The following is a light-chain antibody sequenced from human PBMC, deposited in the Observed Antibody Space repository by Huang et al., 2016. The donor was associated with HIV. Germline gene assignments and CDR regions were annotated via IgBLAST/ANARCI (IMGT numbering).Light chain of an antibody. Sequence: EVVLTQSPPTLSLSPGERATLSCRASQSVNNNYLAWYQQKPGQGPRLLICGASSRPTGIPDRFSGGGSWTNFTLTISKLEPADFAVYYCQQYGISPFAFGPGTKVDI. CDR1: QSVNNNY. CDR2: GAS. J-gene: IGKJ3*01. V-gene: IGKV3-20*01. CDR3: QQYGISPFA.